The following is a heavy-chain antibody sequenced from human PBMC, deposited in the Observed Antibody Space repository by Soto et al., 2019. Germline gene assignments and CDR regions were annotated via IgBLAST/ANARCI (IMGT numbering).Heavy chain of an antibody. Sequence: QVQLVESGGGVVQPGRSLRLSCADSGFTFSSYAMHWVRQAPGKGLEWVAVISYDGSNKYYADSVKGRFTISRDNSKNTLYLQMNSLRAEVTAVYYCARDKRDLRFLEWSYYFEYWGQGTLVTVSS. CDR2: ISYDGSNK. J-gene: IGHJ4*02. CDR3: ARDKRDLRFLEWSYYFEY. CDR1: GFTFSSYA. D-gene: IGHD3-3*01. V-gene: IGHV3-30-3*01.